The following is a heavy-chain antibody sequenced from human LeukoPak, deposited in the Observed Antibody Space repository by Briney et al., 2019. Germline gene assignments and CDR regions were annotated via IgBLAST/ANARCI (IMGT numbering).Heavy chain of an antibody. CDR2: IYPSGST. Sequence: SSETLSLTCTVSGYSISSGYYLGWIRQPPGKGLEWIGSIYPSGSTYYNPSLKSRVTIPLDTSQNQSSLRLSSVTAADTAVYYCARSKYQLLSEGDYWGQGTLVTVSS. CDR1: GYSISSGYY. V-gene: IGHV4-38-2*02. J-gene: IGHJ4*02. CDR3: ARSKYQLLSEGDY. D-gene: IGHD2-2*01.